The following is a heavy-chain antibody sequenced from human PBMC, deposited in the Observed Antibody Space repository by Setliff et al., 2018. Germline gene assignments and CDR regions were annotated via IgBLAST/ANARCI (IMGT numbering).Heavy chain of an antibody. CDR2: LHTSGTT. CDR1: GASISSGPYY. D-gene: IGHD5-12*01. J-gene: IGHJ6*02. V-gene: IGHV4-61*02. Sequence: SETLSLTCAVSGASISSGPYYWTWIRQPAGKGLEWVGRLHTSGTTTYNLSLKSRVTMSMDKANNQFSLRVTSVTAADTAVYFCARDQWVRSPPLYFSYSMDVWGQGTTVTVSS. CDR3: ARDQWVRSPPLYFSYSMDV.